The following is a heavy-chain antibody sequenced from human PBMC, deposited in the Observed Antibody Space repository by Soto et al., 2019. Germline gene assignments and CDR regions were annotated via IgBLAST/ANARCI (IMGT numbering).Heavy chain of an antibody. CDR3: AIDLWWYTH. D-gene: IGHD2-15*01. Sequence: EVQLLESGGGLVQPGGSLRLSCTASGFTFSDHAMTWVRQDPGKGLEWLSGISGGGSGAYYADSVKGRFTVSRANSNNTLFLQMASLRVEDTAVYYCAIDLWWYTHWGQGTLVTVSS. CDR2: ISGGGSGA. V-gene: IGHV3-23*01. J-gene: IGHJ4*02. CDR1: GFTFSDHA.